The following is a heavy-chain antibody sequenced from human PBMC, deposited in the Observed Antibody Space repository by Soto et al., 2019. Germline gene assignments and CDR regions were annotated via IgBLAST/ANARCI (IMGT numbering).Heavy chain of an antibody. D-gene: IGHD4-17*01. CDR1: GGSVSSSGYY. CDR3: AREPYCDYGTWRDP. J-gene: IGHJ5*02. V-gene: IGHV4-31*03. CDR2: IYYSETA. Sequence: QVQLQESGPGLVKPSQTLSLTCTVSGGSVSSSGYYWSWIRQHPGKGLEWIGYIYYSETAYYNPSLKSRVSMSLYTSKNPFPLKLNSVTAADTAVYYWAREPYCDYGTWRDPWGLGTLVTVSS.